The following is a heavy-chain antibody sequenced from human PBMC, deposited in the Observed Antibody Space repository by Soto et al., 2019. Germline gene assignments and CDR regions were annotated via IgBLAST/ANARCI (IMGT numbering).Heavy chain of an antibody. J-gene: IGHJ5*02. CDR1: GFTFSNYA. CDR3: AKDSDRVYFNWFDP. Sequence: PGGSLRLSCAASGFTFSNYAMSWVRQAPGKGLEWVSAISGSGGSTYYADSVKGRFTISRDNSKNTLYLQMNSLRAEDTAIYYCAKDSDRVYFNWFDPWGQGTLVTVSS. V-gene: IGHV3-23*01. CDR2: ISGSGGST. D-gene: IGHD1-26*01.